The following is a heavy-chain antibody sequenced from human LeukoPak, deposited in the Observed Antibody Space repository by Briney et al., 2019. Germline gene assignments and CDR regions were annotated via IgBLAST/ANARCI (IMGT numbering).Heavy chain of an antibody. CDR1: GLTFSTYG. D-gene: IGHD3-16*01. J-gene: IGHJ2*01. CDR3: ARGVSGYVWASGNLDL. CDR2: ISGSGDTT. V-gene: IGHV3-23*01. Sequence: RPGGSLRLSCAASGLTFSTYGMSWVRQAPGKGLDWVSAISGSGDTTYFADSVKGRFTISRDNAKNSLYLQMNSLRAEDTAVYSCARGVSGYVWASGNLDLWGRGTLVTVSS.